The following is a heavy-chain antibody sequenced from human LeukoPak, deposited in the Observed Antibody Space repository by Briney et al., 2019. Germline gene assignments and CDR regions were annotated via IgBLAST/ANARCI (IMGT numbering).Heavy chain of an antibody. CDR1: GGSVSSSTYY. J-gene: IGHJ3*02. Sequence: KPSETLSLTCTVSGGSVSSSTYYWGWIRQPPGKGPEWIGGIYYTGSTYYNPSHKSRVTVSIDKSKNQFSLNLISVTAADTAVYYCARGRAFDIWGQGTMVTVSS. CDR2: IYYTGST. CDR3: ARGRAFDI. V-gene: IGHV4-39*07.